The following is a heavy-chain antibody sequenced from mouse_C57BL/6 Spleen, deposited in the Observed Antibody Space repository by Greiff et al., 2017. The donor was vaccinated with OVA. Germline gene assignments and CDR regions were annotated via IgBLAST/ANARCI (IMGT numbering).Heavy chain of an antibody. V-gene: IGHV3-6*01. J-gene: IGHJ4*01. CDR1: GYSITSGYY. CDR3: ASWDYYDYDGYAMDY. Sequence: DVKLQESGPGLVKPSQSLSLTCSVTGYSITSGYYWNWIRQFPGNKLEWMGYISYDGSNNYNPSLKNRISITRDTSKNQFFLKLNSVTTEDTATYYCASWDYYDYDGYAMDYWGQGTSVTVSS. CDR2: ISYDGSN. D-gene: IGHD2-4*01.